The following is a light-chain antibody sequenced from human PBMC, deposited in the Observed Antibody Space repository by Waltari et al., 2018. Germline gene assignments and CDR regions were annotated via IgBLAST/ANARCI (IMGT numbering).Light chain of an antibody. CDR1: SSHVGGYKY. V-gene: IGLV2-14*03. Sequence: QSALTQPASVSGSPGQPLTIPCTGTSSHVGGYKYVSWYQHHPGKAPKLMLSAVRKRPSGVSNRFSGSKSGNTASLTISGLQSEDEADYYCTSYTSSSSSAYVVFGGGTKLTVL. CDR3: TSYTSSSSSAYVV. CDR2: AVR. J-gene: IGLJ2*01.